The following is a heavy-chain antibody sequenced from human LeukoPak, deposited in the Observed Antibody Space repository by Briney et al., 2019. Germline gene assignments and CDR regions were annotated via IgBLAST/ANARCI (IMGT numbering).Heavy chain of an antibody. V-gene: IGHV4-39*07. D-gene: IGHD3/OR15-3a*01. Sequence: PSETLSLTCTVSGGSISSSSYYWGWIRQPPGKGLEWIGSIYYSGSTYYNPSLKSRVTISVDTSKNQFSLKLSSVTAADTAVYYCARAARILWDCWFDPWGQGTLVTVSS. CDR1: GGSISSSSYY. CDR3: ARAARILWDCWFDP. CDR2: IYYSGST. J-gene: IGHJ5*02.